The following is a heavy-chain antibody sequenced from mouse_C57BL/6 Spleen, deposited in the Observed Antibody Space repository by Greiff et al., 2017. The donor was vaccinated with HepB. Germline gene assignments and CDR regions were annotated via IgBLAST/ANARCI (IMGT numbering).Heavy chain of an antibody. CDR2: ILPGSGGT. CDR3: ASHDFHWYFDV. D-gene: IGHD2-4*01. V-gene: IGHV1-9*01. CDR1: GYTFTGYW. J-gene: IGHJ1*03. Sequence: VQLQQSGAELMKPGASVKLSCKATGYTFTGYWIEWVKQRPGHGLEWIGEILPGSGGTNYNEKFKGKATFTADTSSNTAYMQLSSLTTEDSAVYYCASHDFHWYFDVWGTGTTVTVSS.